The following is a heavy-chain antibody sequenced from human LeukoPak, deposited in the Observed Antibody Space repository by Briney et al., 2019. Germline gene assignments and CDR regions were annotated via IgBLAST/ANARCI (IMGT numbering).Heavy chain of an antibody. D-gene: IGHD3-3*01. V-gene: IGHV1-2*06. CDR1: GYTFTGYF. CDR2: INPKSGGT. J-gene: IGHJ5*02. CDR3: TRGARITLFGVAASSNGLDP. Sequence: ASVTVSCTASGYTFTGYFIHWVRQAPGQGLEWVGRINPKSGGTDDAQKFQGRVTMTRDTSINTAYMELSRLKSDDTAVYYCTRGARITLFGVAASSNGLDPWGQGTLVTVSS.